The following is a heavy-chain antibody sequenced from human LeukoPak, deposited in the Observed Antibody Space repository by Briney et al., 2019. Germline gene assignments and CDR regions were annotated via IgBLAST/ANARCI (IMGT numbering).Heavy chain of an antibody. CDR2: INHSGST. CDR1: GGSFSGYY. D-gene: IGHD3-10*01. Sequence: SETLSLTCAVYGGSFSGYYWSWIRQPPGKGLEWIGEINHSGSTNYNPSLKSRVTISVDTSKNQFSLKLSSVTAADTAVYYCASGRVLLWFGELLAVWFDPWGQGTLVTVSS. J-gene: IGHJ5*02. V-gene: IGHV4-34*01. CDR3: ASGRVLLWFGELLAVWFDP.